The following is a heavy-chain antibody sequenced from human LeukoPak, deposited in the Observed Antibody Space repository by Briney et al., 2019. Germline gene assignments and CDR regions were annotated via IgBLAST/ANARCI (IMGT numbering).Heavy chain of an antibody. V-gene: IGHV4-59*02. Sequence: SETLSLTCTVSGGSVSNDYWSWVRQPPGKALEGIGNIYYSGSTNYNPSLKSRVTISLDTANNQFSLKLSSVTAADTAVYYCAGTSKWLAFDYWGQGTLVTVSS. D-gene: IGHD6-19*01. CDR2: IYYSGST. J-gene: IGHJ4*02. CDR3: AGTSKWLAFDY. CDR1: GGSVSNDY.